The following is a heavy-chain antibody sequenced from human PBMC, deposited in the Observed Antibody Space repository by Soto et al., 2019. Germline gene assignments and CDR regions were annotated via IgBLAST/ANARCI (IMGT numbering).Heavy chain of an antibody. D-gene: IGHD3-16*02. CDR2: INPSGGST. Sequence: ASVKVSCKASGYTFTSYYMHWVRQAPGQGLEWMGIINPSGGSTSYAQKFQGRVTMTRDTSTSTVYMELSSLRSEDTAVYYCARGTLHLGELSYYFDYWGQGTLVTVSS. CDR3: ARGTLHLGELSYYFDY. V-gene: IGHV1-46*01. CDR1: GYTFTSYY. J-gene: IGHJ4*02.